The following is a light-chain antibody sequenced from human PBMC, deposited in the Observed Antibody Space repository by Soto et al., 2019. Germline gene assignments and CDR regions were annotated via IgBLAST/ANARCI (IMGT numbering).Light chain of an antibody. J-gene: IGKJ3*01. CDR3: QQATSFPFT. V-gene: IGKV1-12*01. CDR2: AAS. CDR1: LDISYL. Sequence: DIQMTQSPSTVSASVGDRVTITCRASLDISYLLAWYQQKAGRAPKLLIYAASTLESGVPSRFSGSGSGTHFTLTISSLQPEDFATYYCQQATSFPFTFGPGTKVDMK.